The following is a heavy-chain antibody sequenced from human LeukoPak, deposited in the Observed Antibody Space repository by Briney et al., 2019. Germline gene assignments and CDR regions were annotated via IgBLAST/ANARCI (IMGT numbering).Heavy chain of an antibody. CDR3: ARIGTIKGNWFDP. Sequence: SDTLSLTCTVSGGSVSSGSYYWSWIRQPPGKGLEWIGYIYYSGSTNYNPSLKSRVTISVDTSKNQFSLKLSSVTAADTAVYYCARIGTIKGNWFDPWGQGTLVTVSS. D-gene: IGHD5-12*01. V-gene: IGHV4-61*01. CDR2: IYYSGST. J-gene: IGHJ5*02. CDR1: GGSVSSGSYY.